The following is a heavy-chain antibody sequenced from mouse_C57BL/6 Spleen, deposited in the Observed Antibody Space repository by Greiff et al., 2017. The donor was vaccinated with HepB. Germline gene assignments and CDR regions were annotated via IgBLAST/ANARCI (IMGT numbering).Heavy chain of an antibody. J-gene: IGHJ4*01. CDR3: ARNDYDEEGYYAMDY. CDR1: GYSFTGYF. D-gene: IGHD2-4*01. Sequence: EVKLMESGPELVKPGDSVKISCKASGYSFTGYFMNWVMQSHGKSLEWIGRFNPYNGDTFYNQKFKGKATLTVDKSSSTAHMELRSLTSEDSAVYYCARNDYDEEGYYAMDYWGQGTSVTVSS. CDR2: FNPYNGDT. V-gene: IGHV1-20*01.